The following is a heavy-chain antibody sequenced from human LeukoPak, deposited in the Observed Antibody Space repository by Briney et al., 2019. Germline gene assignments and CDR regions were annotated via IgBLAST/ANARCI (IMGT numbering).Heavy chain of an antibody. D-gene: IGHD6-19*01. Sequence: PSETLSLTCAVYGGSFSGYYWSWIRQPPGKGLEWIGEINHSGSTNYNPSLKSRVTISVDTSKNQFSLKLSSVTAADTAVYYCAPLEGSVAGTWDNWFDPWGQGTLVTVSS. CDR2: INHSGST. V-gene: IGHV4-34*01. CDR1: GGSFSGYY. CDR3: APLEGSVAGTWDNWFDP. J-gene: IGHJ5*02.